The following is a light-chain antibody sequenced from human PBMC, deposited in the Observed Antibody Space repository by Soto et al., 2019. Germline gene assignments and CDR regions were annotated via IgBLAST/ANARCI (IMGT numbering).Light chain of an antibody. CDR2: DAS. CDR1: QDITNY. J-gene: IGKJ5*01. V-gene: IGKV1-33*01. Sequence: DIQMTQSPSSLSASVGDRVTIICQASQDITNYLNWYQQKPGKAPKLLIYDASNLETGVPSRFSGSGSGTHFSFTISSLQPEDIATYYCQQFDNVSFTFGKGTRLEMK. CDR3: QQFDNVSFT.